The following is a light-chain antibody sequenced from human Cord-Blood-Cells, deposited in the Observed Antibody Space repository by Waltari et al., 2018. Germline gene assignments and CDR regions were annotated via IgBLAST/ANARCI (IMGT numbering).Light chain of an antibody. CDR1: QSILHSNGYNY. J-gene: IGKJ1*01. Sequence: DIVMTQSPLSLPVTPGEPASISCRSSQSILHSNGYNYLDWYLQKPGQSPQLLSYLGSNRASGVPDRFSGSGSGTDFTLKISRVEADDVGVYYCMQALQTPRTFGQGTKVEIK. CDR2: LGS. V-gene: IGKV2-28*01. CDR3: MQALQTPRT.